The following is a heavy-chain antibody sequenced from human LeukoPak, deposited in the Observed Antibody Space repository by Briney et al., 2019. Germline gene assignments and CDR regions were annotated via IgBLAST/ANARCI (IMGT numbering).Heavy chain of an antibody. V-gene: IGHV3-49*04. CDR3: TRDRLWFGESPDAFDI. D-gene: IGHD3-10*01. Sequence: GGSLRLSCTASGFTFGDYAMSWVRQAPGKGLEWVGFIRSKAYGGTTEYAASVKGRFTISRDDSKSIAYLQMNSLKTEDTAVHYCTRDRLWFGESPDAFDIWGQGTMVTVSS. J-gene: IGHJ3*02. CDR1: GFTFGDYA. CDR2: IRSKAYGGTT.